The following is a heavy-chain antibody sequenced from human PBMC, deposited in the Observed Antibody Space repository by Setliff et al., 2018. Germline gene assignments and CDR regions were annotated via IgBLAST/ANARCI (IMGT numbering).Heavy chain of an antibody. J-gene: IGHJ4*02. CDR1: GDSISRGTHY. D-gene: IGHD3-10*01. CDR3: ASELMYSGEHFPED. CDR2: IHHSGDT. V-gene: IGHV4-30-4*08. Sequence: SETLSLTCSVSGDSISRGTHYWSWIRQPPGKGLEWIGYIHHSGDTYYSPSLERRLTMSVDTSRNQFSLKLTSVTVADTAVYFCASELMYSGEHFPEDWGLGMLVTVSS.